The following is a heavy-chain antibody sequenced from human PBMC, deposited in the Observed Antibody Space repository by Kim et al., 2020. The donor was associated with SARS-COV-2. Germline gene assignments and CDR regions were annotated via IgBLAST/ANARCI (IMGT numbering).Heavy chain of an antibody. CDR2: IKSKTDGGTT. CDR1: GFTFSNAW. D-gene: IGHD3-10*01. V-gene: IGHV3-15*01. Sequence: GGSLRLSCAASGFTFSNAWMSWVRQAPGKGLEWVGRIKSKTDGGTTDYAAPVKGRFTISRDDSKNTLYLQMNSLKTEDTAVYYCTTDPYLDLWFGELPPKYYFDYWGQGTLVTVSS. CDR3: TTDPYLDLWFGELPPKYYFDY. J-gene: IGHJ4*02.